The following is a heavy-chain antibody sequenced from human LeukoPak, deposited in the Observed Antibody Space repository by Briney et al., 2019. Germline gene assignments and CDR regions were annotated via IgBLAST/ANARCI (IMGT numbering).Heavy chain of an antibody. Sequence: SQTLSLTCTVSGGSISSGGYYWSWIRQPPGKGLEWIGYIYHSGSTYYNPSLKSRVTISVDRSKNQFSLKLSSVTAADTAVYYCARISTAAAAPRPNWFDPWGQGTLVTVSS. CDR1: GGSISSGGYY. CDR3: ARISTAAAAPRPNWFDP. CDR2: IYHSGST. V-gene: IGHV4-30-2*01. J-gene: IGHJ5*02. D-gene: IGHD6-13*01.